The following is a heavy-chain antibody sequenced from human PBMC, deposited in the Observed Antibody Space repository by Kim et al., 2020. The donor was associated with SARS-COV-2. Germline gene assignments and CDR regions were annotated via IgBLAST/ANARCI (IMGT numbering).Heavy chain of an antibody. V-gene: IGHV4-31*02. CDR3: ARAGRSSSWQIDYYYYGMDV. J-gene: IGHJ6*02. Sequence: RVTISVDTSKNQFSLKLSSVTAADTAVYYCARAGRSSSWQIDYYYYGMDVWGQGTTVTVSS. D-gene: IGHD6-13*01.